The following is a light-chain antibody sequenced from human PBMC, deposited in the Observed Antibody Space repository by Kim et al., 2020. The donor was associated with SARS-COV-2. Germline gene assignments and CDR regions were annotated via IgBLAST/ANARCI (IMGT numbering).Light chain of an antibody. J-gene: IGKJ4*01. CDR3: QQHKNWPLT. CDR1: QRVSSV. V-gene: IGKV3-15*01. Sequence: SGWQGERATLAGRASQRVSSVLAWYQEKPGQAPTLRIYGVSTRATGIPARFSGSGAETEFTLTISSMQSEDFATYYCQQHKNWPLTFGGGTKLEI. CDR2: GVS.